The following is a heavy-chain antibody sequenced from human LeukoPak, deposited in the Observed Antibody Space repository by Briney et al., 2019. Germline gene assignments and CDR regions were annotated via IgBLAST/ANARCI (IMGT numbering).Heavy chain of an antibody. D-gene: IGHD1-7*01. CDR1: GYTFTGYY. CDR3: ASEAGGGGYNWNYGPSAFDI. CDR2: INPSGGST. Sequence: ASVKVSCKASGYTFTGYYMHWVRQAPGQGLEWMGIINPSGGSTSYAQKFQGRVTMTRDTSTSTVYMELSSLRSEDTAVYYCASEAGGGGYNWNYGPSAFDIWGQGTMVTVSS. V-gene: IGHV1-46*01. J-gene: IGHJ3*02.